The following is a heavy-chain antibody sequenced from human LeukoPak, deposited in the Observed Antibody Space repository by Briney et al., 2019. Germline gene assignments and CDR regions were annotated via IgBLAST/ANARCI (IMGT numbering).Heavy chain of an antibody. CDR3: ARDGYGYFDY. Sequence: GASVKVSCKASGGTFSSYAISWVRQAPGQGPEWMGRIIPILGIANYAQKFQGRVTITADKSTSTAYMELSSLRSEDTAVYYCARDGYGYFDYWGQGTLVTVSS. CDR2: IIPILGIA. V-gene: IGHV1-69*04. D-gene: IGHD5-18*01. CDR1: GGTFSSYA. J-gene: IGHJ4*02.